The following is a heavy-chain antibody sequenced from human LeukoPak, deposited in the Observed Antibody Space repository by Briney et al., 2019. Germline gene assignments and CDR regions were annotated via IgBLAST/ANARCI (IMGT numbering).Heavy chain of an antibody. CDR1: GGSFSGYY. V-gene: IGHV4-34*01. CDR2: INHSGST. D-gene: IGHD5-18*01. CDR3: ARYSYGYDY. Sequence: SETLSLTCAVYGGSFSGYYWSWIRQPPGKGLEWIGEINHSGSTNYNPSLKSRVTISVDTSKNQFSLKLSSVTAADTAVYYCARYSYGYDYWGQGTLVTVSS. J-gene: IGHJ4*02.